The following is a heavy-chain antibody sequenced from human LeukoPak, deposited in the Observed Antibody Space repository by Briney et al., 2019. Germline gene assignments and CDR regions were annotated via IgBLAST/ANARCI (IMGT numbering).Heavy chain of an antibody. D-gene: IGHD1-7*01. Sequence: GGSLRLSCAASGFTVFNYWMSWVRQAPGKGLEWVANINLDGSQKYYVDSLKGRFTISRDNAKNSLYLQMNSLRAEDTAVYYCARDRGNWNYISDYWGQGTLVTVSS. CDR2: INLDGSQK. CDR3: ARDRGNWNYISDY. CDR1: GFTVFNYW. J-gene: IGHJ4*02. V-gene: IGHV3-7*01.